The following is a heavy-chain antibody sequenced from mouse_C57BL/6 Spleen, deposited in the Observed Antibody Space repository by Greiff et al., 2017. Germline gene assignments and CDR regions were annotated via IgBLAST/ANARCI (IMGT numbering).Heavy chain of an antibody. CDR2: IWSGGST. J-gene: IGHJ4*01. CDR1: GFSLTSYG. CDR3: ARNLTTVFPYYAMDY. V-gene: IGHV2-2*01. Sequence: QVQLQQPGPGLVQPSQSLSITCTVSGFSLTSYGVHWVRQSPGKGLEWLGVIWSGGSTDYNAAFIYRMSISKDNSKSHVFFKMNSLQPDDTAIYYCARNLTTVFPYYAMDYWGQGTSVTVSS. D-gene: IGHD1-1*01.